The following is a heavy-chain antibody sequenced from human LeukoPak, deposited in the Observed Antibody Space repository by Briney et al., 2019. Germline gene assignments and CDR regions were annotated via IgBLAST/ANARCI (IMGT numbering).Heavy chain of an antibody. J-gene: IGHJ4*02. D-gene: IGHD6-19*01. Sequence: GASVKDSFKASGYTFTSCDINWVRQATGQGLEWMGWMNPNSGNTGYGQSFQGRITMTRDISIGTAYMELSNLTSEDTAIYYCTRGSSGRRDYYGQGTLVTVSA. CDR3: TRGSSGRRDY. CDR1: GYTFTSCD. V-gene: IGHV1-8*01. CDR2: MNPNSGNT.